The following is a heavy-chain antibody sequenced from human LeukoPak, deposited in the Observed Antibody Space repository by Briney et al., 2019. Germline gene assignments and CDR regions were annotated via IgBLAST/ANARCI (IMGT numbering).Heavy chain of an antibody. V-gene: IGHV1-69*13. CDR2: IIPIFGTT. D-gene: IGHD6-13*01. Sequence: SVKVSCXASGGTFSSYAISWVRQAPGQGLEWMGGIIPIFGTTNYAQKFQGRVTITADESTSTAYMELSSLRSEDTAVYYCARPGIAAAGTVSFDYWGQGTLVTVSS. CDR1: GGTFSSYA. CDR3: ARPGIAAAGTVSFDY. J-gene: IGHJ4*02.